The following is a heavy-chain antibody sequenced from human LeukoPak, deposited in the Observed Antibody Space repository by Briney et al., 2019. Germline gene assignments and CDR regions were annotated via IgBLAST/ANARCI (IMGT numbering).Heavy chain of an antibody. CDR1: GFTFSSYA. D-gene: IGHD6-19*01. CDR2: ISGSGGST. J-gene: IGHJ4*02. Sequence: PGGSLRLSYPASGFTFSSYAMSWVRQAPGKGLEWVSAISGSGGSTYYADSVKGRFTISRDNSKNTLYLQMNSLRAEDTAVYYCAQVGIAVAGTGSIGYWGQGTLVTVSS. CDR3: AQVGIAVAGTGSIGY. V-gene: IGHV3-23*01.